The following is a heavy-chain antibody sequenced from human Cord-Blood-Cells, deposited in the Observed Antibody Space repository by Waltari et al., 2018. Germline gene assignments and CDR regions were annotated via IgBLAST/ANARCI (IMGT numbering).Heavy chain of an antibody. J-gene: IGHJ4*02. Sequence: QVQLQQWGAGLLKPSETLSLTCAVYGGSFSGYYWSWIRQPPGKGLEWIGEINHSGSTNYNPSLKSRVTISVDTSKNQFSLKRISVTAADTAVYYCARMVSVRGVIFDYWGQGTLVTVSS. CDR2: INHSGST. CDR3: ARMVSVRGVIFDY. V-gene: IGHV4-34*01. D-gene: IGHD3-10*01. CDR1: GGSFSGYY.